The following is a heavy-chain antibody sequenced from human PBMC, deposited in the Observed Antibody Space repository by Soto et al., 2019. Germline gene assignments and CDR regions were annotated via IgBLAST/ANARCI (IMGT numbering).Heavy chain of an antibody. Sequence: GASVKVSCKASGGTFSSYAISWVRQAPGQGLEWMGGIIPIFGTANYARKFQGRVTITADESTSTAYMELSSLRSEDTAVYYCARDLKSSGWYDYWGQGTLVTVS. CDR1: GGTFSSYA. J-gene: IGHJ4*02. D-gene: IGHD6-19*01. CDR2: IIPIFGTA. CDR3: ARDLKSSGWYDY. V-gene: IGHV1-69*13.